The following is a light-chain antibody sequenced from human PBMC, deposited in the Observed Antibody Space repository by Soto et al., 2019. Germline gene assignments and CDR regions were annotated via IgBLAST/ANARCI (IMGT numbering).Light chain of an antibody. CDR2: GAS. CDR1: QSVSSTD. J-gene: IGKJ1*01. CDR3: QQYDTLPAWT. Sequence: IVLTQSPGTLSLSLGERATLSCRTSQSVSSTDLAWYQQKPGQAPRLLIFGASNRATGIPDRFSGSGSGTDVTLTISRLEPEDFAVYYCQQYDTLPAWTFGQGTKVEIK. V-gene: IGKV3-20*01.